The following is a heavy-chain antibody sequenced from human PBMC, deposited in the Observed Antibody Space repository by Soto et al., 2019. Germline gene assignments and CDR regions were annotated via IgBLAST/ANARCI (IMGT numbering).Heavy chain of an antibody. V-gene: IGHV1-46*01. D-gene: IGHD1-26*01. J-gene: IGHJ3*02. CDR3: ARAVVGATTSMAFDI. CDR2: INPSGGST. CDR1: GYTFTSYY. Sequence: ASVKVSCKASGYTFTSYYMHWVRQAPGQGLEWMGIINPSGGSTSYAQKFQGRVTMTRDTSTSTVYMELSSLRSEDTAVYCCARAVVGATTSMAFDIWGQGTMVTVSS.